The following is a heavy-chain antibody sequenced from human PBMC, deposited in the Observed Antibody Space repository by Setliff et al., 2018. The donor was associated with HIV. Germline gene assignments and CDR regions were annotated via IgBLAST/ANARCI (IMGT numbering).Heavy chain of an antibody. CDR1: GDSISSGSYY. Sequence: SLTCSVSGDSISSGSYYWSWIRLPAGKGLEWIGYIFISGITNYNPSLKSRVTISVDTSKNQFSLKLSSVTAADTAVYYCARWHPPYGFWEEDYWGQGTLVTVS. V-gene: IGHV4-61*09. CDR2: IFISGIT. CDR3: ARWHPPYGFWEEDY. D-gene: IGHD3-10*01. J-gene: IGHJ4*02.